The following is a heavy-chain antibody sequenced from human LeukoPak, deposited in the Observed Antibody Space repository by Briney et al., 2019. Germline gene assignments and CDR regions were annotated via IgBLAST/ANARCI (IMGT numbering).Heavy chain of an antibody. CDR2: IYYSGST. J-gene: IGHJ6*03. D-gene: IGHD5-18*01. Sequence: PSETLSLTCTVSRGSISSYYWSWIRQPPGKGREWIGYIYYSGSTNYNPSLKSRVTISVDTSKNQFSLKLSSVTAADTALDYCASCERGYSYGYDYYYYMDVWGKGTTVTVSS. CDR3: ASCERGYSYGYDYYYYMDV. V-gene: IGHV4-59*01. CDR1: RGSISSYY.